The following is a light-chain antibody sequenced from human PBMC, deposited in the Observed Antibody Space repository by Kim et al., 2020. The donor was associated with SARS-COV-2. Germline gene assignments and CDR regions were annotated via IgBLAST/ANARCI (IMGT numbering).Light chain of an antibody. Sequence: QSALTQPASVSGSPGQPITISCTGTNSDIGGHNSASWYQQYPGKAHKLLIYDVTRRASGISNRFSGSKSGNTASLTITGLQTEDEADYYCSSYTTSTTWVFGGGTQLTVL. J-gene: IGLJ3*02. CDR1: NSDIGGHNS. V-gene: IGLV2-14*01. CDR2: DVT. CDR3: SSYTTSTTWV.